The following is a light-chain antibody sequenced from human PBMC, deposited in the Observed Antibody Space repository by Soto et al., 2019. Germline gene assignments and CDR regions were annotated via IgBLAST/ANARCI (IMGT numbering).Light chain of an antibody. CDR1: QSVSSSY. V-gene: IGKV3-20*01. CDR2: GTS. Sequence: EIVLTQSPGTLSLSPGERATLSCRASQSVSSSYLAWYQQKPGQAPRLLIYGTSIRATGIPDRFSGSGSGTGFTLTITRLEPEDFAVYYCQRFGTSPPWTFGQGTKVDTK. J-gene: IGKJ1*01. CDR3: QRFGTSPPWT.